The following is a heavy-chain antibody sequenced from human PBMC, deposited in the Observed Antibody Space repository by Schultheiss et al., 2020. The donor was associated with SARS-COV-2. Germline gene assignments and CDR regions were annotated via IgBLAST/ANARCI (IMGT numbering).Heavy chain of an antibody. D-gene: IGHD2-8*01. CDR1: GFTFSSFA. CDR2: IISDGSST. Sequence: GGSLRLSCATSGFTFSSFAMTWVRQAPGKGLVWVSHIISDGSSTNYADSVKGRFTISRDNAKNSLYLQMNSLRAEDTAVYYCARGLMVYASPFDYWGQGTLVTVSS. CDR3: ARGLMVYASPFDY. J-gene: IGHJ4*02. V-gene: IGHV3-74*01.